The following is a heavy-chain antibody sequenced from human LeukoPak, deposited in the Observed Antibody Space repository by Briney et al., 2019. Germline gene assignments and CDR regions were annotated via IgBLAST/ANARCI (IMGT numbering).Heavy chain of an antibody. D-gene: IGHD3-22*01. CDR2: IWYDGSNK. CDR3: ARAFTSTGYYYVEY. Sequence: PGRSLRLSCAASGFTFSSYGMHWVRQVPGKGLEWVAVIWYDGSNKYYADSVKGRFTISRDNSKNTLYLQMNSLRAEDTAVYYCARAFTSTGYYYVEYWGQGTLVTVSS. V-gene: IGHV3-33*01. CDR1: GFTFSSYG. J-gene: IGHJ4*02.